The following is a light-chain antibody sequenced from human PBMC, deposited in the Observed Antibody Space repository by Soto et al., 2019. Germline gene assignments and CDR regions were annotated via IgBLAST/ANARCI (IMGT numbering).Light chain of an antibody. CDR1: QSIGPY. V-gene: IGKV1-39*01. Sequence: DVQMTQSPSSLSASVGDTVTITCRASQSIGPYVDWYQQKPGSPPKRLIYTTSTLQSGVPPRFSGSGSGTHFTLTISSLQTEDFATYFCQQSGRAPITFGQGTRLDIK. CDR3: QQSGRAPIT. CDR2: TTS. J-gene: IGKJ5*01.